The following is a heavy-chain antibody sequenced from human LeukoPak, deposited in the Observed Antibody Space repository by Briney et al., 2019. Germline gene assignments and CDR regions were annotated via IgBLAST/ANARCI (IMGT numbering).Heavy chain of an antibody. CDR2: ISGSGGST. D-gene: IGHD5-18*01. V-gene: IGHV3-23*01. Sequence: GSLRLSCAASGFTFSSYAMSWVRQAPGKGLEWVSTISGSGGSTDHAESVKGRFTISRDNSKNTLYLQMNSLRAEDTAVYYCAKEQQLWLLGYFDYWGQGALVTVSS. CDR1: GFTFSSYA. J-gene: IGHJ4*02. CDR3: AKEQQLWLLGYFDY.